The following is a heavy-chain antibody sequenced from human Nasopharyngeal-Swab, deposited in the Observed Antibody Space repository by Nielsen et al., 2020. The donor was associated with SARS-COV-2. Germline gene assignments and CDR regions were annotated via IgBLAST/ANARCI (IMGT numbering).Heavy chain of an antibody. CDR2: INPSGGNT. V-gene: IGHV1-46*01. CDR1: GYTFTNYY. CDR3: ARVYSGYDYG. Sequence: ASVKVSCKASGYTFTNYYMHWVRQAPGQGLEWMGIINPSGGNTSYAQKFQGRVTMTRDTSTSTAYMELSSLRSEDTAVYYSARVYSGYDYGWGQGTLVTVSS. D-gene: IGHD5-12*01. J-gene: IGHJ4*02.